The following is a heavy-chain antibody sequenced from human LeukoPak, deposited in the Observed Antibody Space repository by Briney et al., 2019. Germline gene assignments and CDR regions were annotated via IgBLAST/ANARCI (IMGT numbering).Heavy chain of an antibody. CDR1: GDSISSGGYH. Sequence: SETLSLTCTVSGDSISSGGYHWSWIRQHPGKGLEWIGYIYHSGTTYYNPSLESRVSISIDTSHNQFSLRVSSVTAADTAMYFCARYDGSAKGGWFDPRGQGTLVTVSS. V-gene: IGHV4-31*03. CDR3: ARYDGSAKGGWFDP. J-gene: IGHJ5*02. CDR2: IYHSGTT. D-gene: IGHD3-10*01.